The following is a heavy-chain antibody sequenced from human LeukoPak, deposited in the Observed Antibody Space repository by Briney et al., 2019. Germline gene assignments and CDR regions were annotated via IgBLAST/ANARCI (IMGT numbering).Heavy chain of an antibody. Sequence: GGSLRLSCAASGFNFHDHAVSWFRQAPGKGPEWVSTIHWNVDTTTYADSVKGRFTISRDNAKSSLYLQMSSLRAEDTAFYYCARDRVAMAGKAYFDYWGQGTLVTVSS. CDR3: ARDRVAMAGKAYFDY. D-gene: IGHD6-19*01. CDR1: GFNFHDHA. CDR2: IHWNVDTT. V-gene: IGHV3-20*04. J-gene: IGHJ4*02.